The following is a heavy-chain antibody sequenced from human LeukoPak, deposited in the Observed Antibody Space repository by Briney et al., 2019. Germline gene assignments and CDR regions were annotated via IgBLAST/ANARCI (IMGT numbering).Heavy chain of an antibody. CDR1: GYTFTGNY. Sequence: ASVKVSCKAAGYTFTGNYMHWLRHAPGQGLQWMGWINPNSGGTNYAQKFQGRGTMTRDTSISTDYMELNRLRSDDTAVYYCARGSYDSSDFEYFHHWGQGTLVTVSS. D-gene: IGHD3-22*01. CDR2: INPNSGGT. CDR3: ARGSYDSSDFEYFHH. V-gene: IGHV1-2*02. J-gene: IGHJ1*01.